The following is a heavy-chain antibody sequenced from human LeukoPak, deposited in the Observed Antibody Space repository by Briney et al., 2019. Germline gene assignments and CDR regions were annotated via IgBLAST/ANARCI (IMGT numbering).Heavy chain of an antibody. Sequence: PSETLSLTCAVYGGSFSGYYWSWIRQPPGKGLEWIGEINHSGSTNYNPSLKSRVTISVDTSKNQFSLKLSSVTAADTAVYYCARGNWKDVLFGAFDIWGQGTMVTVSS. D-gene: IGHD1-1*01. CDR1: GGSFSGYY. CDR2: INHSGST. J-gene: IGHJ3*02. CDR3: ARGNWKDVLFGAFDI. V-gene: IGHV4-34*01.